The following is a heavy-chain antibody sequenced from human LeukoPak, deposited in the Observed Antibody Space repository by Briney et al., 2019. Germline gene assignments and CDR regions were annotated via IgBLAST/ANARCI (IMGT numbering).Heavy chain of an antibody. CDR2: IYYSGST. V-gene: IGHV4-39*07. J-gene: IGHJ3*02. CDR3: ARSDGYGLVGI. CDR1: GGSISSSSYY. D-gene: IGHD3-10*01. Sequence: SETLSLTCTVSGGSISSSSYYWGWIRQPPGKGLEWIGSIYYSGSTYYNPSLKSRVIIMIDTPKNHFSLTLSSVTAADTAVYYCARSDGYGLVGIWGQGTMVTVSS.